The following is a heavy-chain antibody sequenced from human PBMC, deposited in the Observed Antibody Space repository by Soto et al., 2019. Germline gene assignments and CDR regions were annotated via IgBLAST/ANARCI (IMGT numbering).Heavy chain of an antibody. CDR2: ISAYNGNT. D-gene: IGHD6-13*01. CDR3: ARDRAIAAAGSGWFDP. J-gene: IGHJ5*02. CDR1: GYTFTSYG. Sequence: QVQLVQSGAEVKKPGASVKVSCKASGYTFTSYGISWVRQAPGQGLEWMGWISAYNGNTNYAQKLQGRVTMTTDTSTSTGYMELRSLRSDDTAVYYCARDRAIAAAGSGWFDPWGQGTLVTVSS. V-gene: IGHV1-18*01.